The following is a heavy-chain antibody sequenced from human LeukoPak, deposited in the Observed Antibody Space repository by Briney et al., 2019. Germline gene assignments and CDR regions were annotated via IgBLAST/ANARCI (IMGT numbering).Heavy chain of an antibody. Sequence: SETLSLTCTVSGASLSSHCWNWIRQPPGMGLEWVGYVRDTGTTMYNPSLSSRLTLSADKSKNQLSLRLTSVTAADAAVYYCTTIKRGSIYGFFDFWGQGVQVTVSS. V-gene: IGHV4-59*11. CDR3: TTIKRGSIYGFFDF. J-gene: IGHJ4*02. CDR2: VRDTGTT. D-gene: IGHD5-18*01. CDR1: GASLSSHC.